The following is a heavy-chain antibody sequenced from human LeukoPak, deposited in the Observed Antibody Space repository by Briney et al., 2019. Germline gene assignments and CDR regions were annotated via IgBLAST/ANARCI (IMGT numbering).Heavy chain of an antibody. CDR2: MTQSGTP. J-gene: IGHJ4*02. CDR3: ASRPFLYGFRTYFDN. V-gene: IGHV4-34*01. Sequence: SETLSLTCAVYGGSFSAFHWNWIRQSPAKGLEWLGEMTQSGTPRYNPSLQSRVTISVDKSKNQFSLNVRSVTAADTAVYYCASRPFLYGFRTYFDNWPGGTLVAVSS. D-gene: IGHD3-10*01. CDR1: GGSFSAFH.